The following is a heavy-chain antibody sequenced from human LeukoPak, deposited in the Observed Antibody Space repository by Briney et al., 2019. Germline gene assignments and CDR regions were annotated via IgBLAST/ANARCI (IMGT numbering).Heavy chain of an antibody. CDR2: IYYSGST. Sequence: SETLSLTCTVSGGSISSYYWSWIRQPPGKGLEWIGYIYYSGSTNYNPSLKSRVTISVDTSKNQFSLKLSSVTAADTAVYYCARAFGGIFGVVTTFDYWGQGTLVTVSS. CDR1: GGSISSYY. V-gene: IGHV4-59*01. D-gene: IGHD3-3*01. CDR3: ARAFGGIFGVVTTFDY. J-gene: IGHJ4*02.